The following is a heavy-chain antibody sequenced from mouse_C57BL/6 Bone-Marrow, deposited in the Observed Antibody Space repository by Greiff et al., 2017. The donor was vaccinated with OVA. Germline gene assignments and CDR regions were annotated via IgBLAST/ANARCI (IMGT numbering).Heavy chain of an antibody. CDR3: ARSQLRPPWFAY. CDR2: ILPGSGST. V-gene: IGHV1-9*01. J-gene: IGHJ3*01. Sequence: QVQLKESGAELMKPGASVKLSCKATGYTFTGYWIEWVKQRPGHGLEWIGEILPGSGSTYYNEKFKGKATFTADTSSNTAYMQLSSLTTEDSAIYYCARSQLRPPWFAYWGQGTLVTVSA. CDR1: GYTFTGYW. D-gene: IGHD3-2*02.